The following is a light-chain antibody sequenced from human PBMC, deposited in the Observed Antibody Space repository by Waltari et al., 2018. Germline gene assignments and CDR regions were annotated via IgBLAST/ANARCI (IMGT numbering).Light chain of an antibody. Sequence: EIMLTQSPGTLSLSPGERATLPCRTSQSIGRSLAWYQQKPGQAPRLLIYGASSRATDIPDRFSGSGSGTDFSLTINTLEPEDCALYYCQHYVRLPVTFGQGTKVEIK. CDR2: GAS. V-gene: IGKV3-20*01. CDR1: QSIGRS. CDR3: QHYVRLPVT. J-gene: IGKJ1*01.